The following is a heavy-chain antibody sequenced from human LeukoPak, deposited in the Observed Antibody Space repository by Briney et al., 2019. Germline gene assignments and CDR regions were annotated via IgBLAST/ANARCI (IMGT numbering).Heavy chain of an antibody. CDR2: ISAYNGNT. V-gene: IGHV1-18*04. CDR1: GYTFTSYG. Sequence: GASVKVSCKASGYTFTSYGISWVRQAPGQELEWMGWISAYNGNTNYAQKLQGRVTMTTDTSTSTAYMELRSLRSDDTAVYYCARDDDGDEDYYYYGMDVWGKGTTVTVSS. CDR3: ARDDDGDEDYYYYGMDV. D-gene: IGHD4-17*01. J-gene: IGHJ6*04.